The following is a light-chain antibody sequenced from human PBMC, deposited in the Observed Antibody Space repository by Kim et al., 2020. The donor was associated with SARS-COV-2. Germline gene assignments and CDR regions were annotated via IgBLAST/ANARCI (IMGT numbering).Light chain of an antibody. CDR2: YDS. CDR1: NIGSKS. J-gene: IGLJ3*02. Sequence: GKTARITCGGNNIGSKSVHWYQQKPGQAPVLVIYYDSDRPSGIPERFSGSNSGNTATLTISRVEAGDEADYYCQVWDSSSDHPNGVFGGGTQLTVL. CDR3: QVWDSSSDHPNGV. V-gene: IGLV3-21*04.